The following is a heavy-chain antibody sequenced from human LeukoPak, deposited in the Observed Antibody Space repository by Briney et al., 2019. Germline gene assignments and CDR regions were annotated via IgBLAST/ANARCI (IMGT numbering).Heavy chain of an antibody. Sequence: ASVTVSCKPSGYTFTSYDINWVRQPTGQGLERMGWMNPNSGYTGYAQKFQGSVNMTRNTSISTAYMELSSLRSEDTAVYYCARGGHYDIHYYYYMDVWGKGNTVTISS. V-gene: IGHV1-8*01. CDR2: MNPNSGYT. D-gene: IGHD3-9*01. CDR3: ARGGHYDIHYYYYMDV. J-gene: IGHJ6*03. CDR1: GYTFTSYD.